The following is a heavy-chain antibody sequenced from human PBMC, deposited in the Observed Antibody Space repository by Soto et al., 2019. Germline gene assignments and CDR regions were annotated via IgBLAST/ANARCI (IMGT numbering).Heavy chain of an antibody. CDR2: IWYDGSNK. Sequence: PGGSLRLSCAASGLTFSSYGMHWVRQAPGKGLEWVAVIWYDGSNKYYADSVKGRFTISRDNSKNTLYLQMNSLRAEDTAVYYCARRNPYYFDYWGQGTLVTVSS. V-gene: IGHV3-33*01. CDR1: GLTFSSYG. J-gene: IGHJ4*02. CDR3: ARRNPYYFDY.